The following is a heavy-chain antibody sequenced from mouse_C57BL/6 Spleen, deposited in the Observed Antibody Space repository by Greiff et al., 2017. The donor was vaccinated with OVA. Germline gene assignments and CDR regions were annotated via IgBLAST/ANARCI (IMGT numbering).Heavy chain of an antibody. V-gene: IGHV1-69*01. CDR2: IDPSDSYT. J-gene: IGHJ4*01. Sequence: QVQLKQPGAELVMPGASVKLSCKASGYTFTSYWMHWVKQRPGQGLEWIGEIDPSDSYTNYNQKFKGKSTLTVDKSSSTAYMQLSSLTSEDSAVYYCARSGNWDGSMDYWGQGISVTVSS. CDR1: GYTFTSYW. CDR3: ARSGNWDGSMDY. D-gene: IGHD4-1*01.